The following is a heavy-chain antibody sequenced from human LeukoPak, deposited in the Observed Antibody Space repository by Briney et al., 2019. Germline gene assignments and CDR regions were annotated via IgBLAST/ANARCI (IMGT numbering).Heavy chain of an antibody. V-gene: IGHV3-23*01. CDR1: GFTFGSCA. CDR3: ATHPRPLTLFGVLMWFDP. J-gene: IGHJ5*02. Sequence: PGGPLRLSCAASGFTFGSCAMSWVRQAPGKGLEWVSGISGTGGTTYYADSVKGRFTISRDNSKNTLFLQMNSLRAEDTAVYYCATHPRPLTLFGVLMWFDPWGQGTLVTVSS. D-gene: IGHD3-3*01. CDR2: ISGTGGTT.